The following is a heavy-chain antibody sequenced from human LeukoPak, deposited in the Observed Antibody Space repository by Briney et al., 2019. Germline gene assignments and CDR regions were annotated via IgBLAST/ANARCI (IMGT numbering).Heavy chain of an antibody. Sequence: SETLSLTCTVSGGSISSCGYYWSWIRQHPGKGLGWIRYIYYSGSTYYNPSLKSRVTISVDTSKNQFSLKLSSVTAADTAVYYWARSSGRMESLYYYGMDVWGQGTTVTVSS. CDR2: IYYSGST. V-gene: IGHV4-31*03. CDR1: GGSISSCGYY. J-gene: IGHJ6*02. D-gene: IGHD3-10*01. CDR3: ARSSGRMESLYYYGMDV.